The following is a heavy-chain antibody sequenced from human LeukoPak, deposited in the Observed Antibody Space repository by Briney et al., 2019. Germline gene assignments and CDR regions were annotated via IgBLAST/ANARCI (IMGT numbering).Heavy chain of an antibody. D-gene: IGHD2-2*01. J-gene: IGHJ6*04. CDR1: GGSISSGDYY. CDR2: IYYSGST. V-gene: IGHV4-30-4*08. Sequence: SETLSLTCTVSGGSISSGDYYWSWIRQPPGKGLEWIGYIYYSGSTYYNPSLKSQVTISVDTPKNQFSLKLSSVTAADTAVYYCAREGYCSSTSCLDVWGKGTTVTVSS. CDR3: AREGYCSSTSCLDV.